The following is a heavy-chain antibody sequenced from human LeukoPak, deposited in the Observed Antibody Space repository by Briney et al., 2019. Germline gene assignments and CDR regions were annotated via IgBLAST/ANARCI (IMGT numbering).Heavy chain of an antibody. Sequence: PSETLSLTCSVSGYSISSGFYWGWIRQPPGQGLEWIGSIFHSGSTYYNPSLKSRVTISVDTSRNQFSLKVSSVTAADTAVYYCAREGYSNSFDYWGQGTLVTVSS. J-gene: IGHJ4*02. V-gene: IGHV4-38-2*02. CDR2: IFHSGST. CDR3: AREGYSNSFDY. D-gene: IGHD4-11*01. CDR1: GYSISSGFY.